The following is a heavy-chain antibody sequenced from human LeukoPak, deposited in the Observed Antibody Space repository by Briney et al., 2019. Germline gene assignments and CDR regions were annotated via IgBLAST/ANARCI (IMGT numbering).Heavy chain of an antibody. CDR2: IIPTLGIA. CDR1: GGTFSSYA. J-gene: IGHJ3*02. D-gene: IGHD3-9*01. V-gene: IGHV1-69*04. CDR3: ARDDDIFRAFDI. Sequence: ASVKVSCKASGGTFSSYAISWVRQAPGQGLEWMGRIIPTLGIANYAQKFQGRVTITADKSTSTAYMELSSLRSEDTAVYYCARDDDIFRAFDIWGQGTMVTGSS.